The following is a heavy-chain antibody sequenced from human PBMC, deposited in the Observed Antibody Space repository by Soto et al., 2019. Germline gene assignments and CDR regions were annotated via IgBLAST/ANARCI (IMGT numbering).Heavy chain of an antibody. CDR3: AREGGWRGGMDV. Sequence: PSETLSLTCTVSGGSISSYYWSWIRQPPGKGLEWIGYIYYSGSTNYNPSLKSRVTISVDTSKNQFSLKLSSVTAADTAVYYCAREGGWRGGMDVWGQGTTVTVSS. J-gene: IGHJ6*02. CDR2: IYYSGST. V-gene: IGHV4-59*01. CDR1: GGSISSYY. D-gene: IGHD6-19*01.